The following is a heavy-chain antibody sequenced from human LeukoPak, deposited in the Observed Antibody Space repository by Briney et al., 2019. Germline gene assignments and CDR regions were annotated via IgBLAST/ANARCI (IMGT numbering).Heavy chain of an antibody. CDR1: GASISSSSYY. J-gene: IGHJ4*02. D-gene: IGHD3-22*01. CDR3: ARHGDYYDRSGYYYGFDY. V-gene: IGHV4-39*01. CDR2: FYSSGST. Sequence: KSSETLSLTCTVSGASISSSSYYWGWIRQPPGKGLEWIGSFYSSGSTYYNPSLKTRVTISVDTSKNQVCLALSSVTATDTAVYYCARHGDYYDRSGYYYGFDYWGQGTLVTVSS.